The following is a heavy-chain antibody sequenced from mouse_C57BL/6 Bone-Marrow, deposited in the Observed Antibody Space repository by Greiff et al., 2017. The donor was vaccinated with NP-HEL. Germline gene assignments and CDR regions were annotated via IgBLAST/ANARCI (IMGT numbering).Heavy chain of an antibody. J-gene: IGHJ2*01. Sequence: EVLLVESGGDLVKPGGSLKLSCAASGFTFSSYGMSWVRQTPDKRLEWVATISSGGSYTYYPDSVKGRFTISRDNAKNTLYLQMSSLKSEDTAMYYCARRGVAFDYGGQGTTLTVTS. V-gene: IGHV5-6*01. CDR3: ARRGVAFDY. D-gene: IGHD1-1*02. CDR2: ISSGGSYT. CDR1: GFTFSSYG.